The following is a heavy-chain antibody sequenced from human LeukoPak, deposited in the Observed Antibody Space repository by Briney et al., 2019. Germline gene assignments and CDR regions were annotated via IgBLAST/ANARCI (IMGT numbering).Heavy chain of an antibody. D-gene: IGHD1-26*01. Sequence: HPGGSLRLSCAASGFIFSTYWMHWVRQAPGKGLVWVSRINSDGSITTYADSVKGRFTISRDNSKNTLYLQMNSLRAEDTAVYYCARGGSYLSAFDIWGQGTMVTVSS. CDR3: ARGGSYLSAFDI. J-gene: IGHJ3*02. CDR2: INSDGSIT. V-gene: IGHV3-74*01. CDR1: GFIFSTYW.